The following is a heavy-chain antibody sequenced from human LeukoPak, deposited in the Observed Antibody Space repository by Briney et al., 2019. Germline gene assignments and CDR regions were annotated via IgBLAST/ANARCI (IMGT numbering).Heavy chain of an antibody. V-gene: IGHV1-46*01. D-gene: IGHD5-24*01. Sequence: ASVKASCTASGYTFTNYYIHWVRQAPGQGPEWVGLINPGGDNTDYAQNFQGRVTMTRDTSTSTVYMGLSSLRSEDTAVYYCARIRDRYNDAYDIWGQGTMVTVSS. CDR2: INPGGDNT. J-gene: IGHJ3*02. CDR3: ARIRDRYNDAYDI. CDR1: GYTFTNYY.